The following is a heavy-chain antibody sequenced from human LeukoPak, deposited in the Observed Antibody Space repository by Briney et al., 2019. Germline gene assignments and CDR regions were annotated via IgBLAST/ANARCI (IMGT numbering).Heavy chain of an antibody. CDR1: GDSVSSGSAA. V-gene: IGHV6-1*01. Sequence: NLSQTLSLTCAISGDSVSSGSAAWSWIRQSPSRGLEWLGRTYYRSKWYNDYAVSVKSRITINPDTSKNQFSLQLNSVTPEDTALYYCARDNSYGYFYFDFWGQGTLVTVSS. CDR2: TYYRSKWYN. CDR3: ARDNSYGYFYFDF. J-gene: IGHJ4*02. D-gene: IGHD5-18*01.